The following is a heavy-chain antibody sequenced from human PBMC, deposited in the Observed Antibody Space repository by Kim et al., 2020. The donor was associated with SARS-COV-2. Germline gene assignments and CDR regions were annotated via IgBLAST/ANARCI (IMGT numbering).Heavy chain of an antibody. CDR1: GGSFSGYY. CDR3: ARGRTKNFIVATIYGRAVLDTFDI. Sequence: SETLSLTCAVYGGSFSGYYWSWIRQPPGKGLEWIGEINHSGSTNYNPSLKSRVTISVDTSKNQFSLKLSSVTAADTAVYYCARGRTKNFIVATIYGRAVLDTFDIWGQGTMVTVSS. CDR2: INHSGST. V-gene: IGHV4-34*01. J-gene: IGHJ3*02. D-gene: IGHD5-12*01.